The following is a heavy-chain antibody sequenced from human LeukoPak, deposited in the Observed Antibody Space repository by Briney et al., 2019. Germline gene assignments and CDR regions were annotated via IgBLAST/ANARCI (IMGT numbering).Heavy chain of an antibody. J-gene: IGHJ4*02. CDR2: ISSSGSTI. CDR1: GFTFSDYY. D-gene: IGHD6-13*01. Sequence: PGGSLRLSCAASGFTFSDYYMSWIRQAPGKGLEWVSYISSSGSTIYYADSVKGRLTISRDNAKNSLYLQMNSLRAEDTAVYYCARVSSTAAAGTTDYWGQGTLVTVSS. V-gene: IGHV3-11*04. CDR3: ARVSSTAAAGTTDY.